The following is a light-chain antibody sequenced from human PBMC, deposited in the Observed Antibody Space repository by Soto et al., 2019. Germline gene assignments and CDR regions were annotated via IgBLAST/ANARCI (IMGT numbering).Light chain of an antibody. CDR1: SSDVGGYNS. V-gene: IGLV2-8*01. CDR2: EVS. J-gene: IGLJ1*01. Sequence: QSALTQPPSASGSPGQSVTISCTGTSSDVGGYNSVSWYQHHPVKAPKLMIYEVSKRPSGVPDRFSGSKSANTASLTVSGLLAEDEADYYCSSYAGSNNYVFGTGTKVTVL. CDR3: SSYAGSNNYV.